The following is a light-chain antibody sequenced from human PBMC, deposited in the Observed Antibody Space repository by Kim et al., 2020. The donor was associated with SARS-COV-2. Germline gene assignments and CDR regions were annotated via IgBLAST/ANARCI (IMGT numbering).Light chain of an antibody. CDR3: QAWDSSTVV. Sequence: VSPGQTASITCSGNKLGNKYACWYQQKPGQSPVLVIYQDNKRPSGIPERFSGSNSGNTATLTISGTQAMDEADYYCQAWDSSTVVFGGGTKLTVL. J-gene: IGLJ3*02. CDR1: KLGNKY. CDR2: QDN. V-gene: IGLV3-1*01.